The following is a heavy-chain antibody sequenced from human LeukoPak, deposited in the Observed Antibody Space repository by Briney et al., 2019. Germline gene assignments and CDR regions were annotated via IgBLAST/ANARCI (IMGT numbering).Heavy chain of an antibody. V-gene: IGHV4-4*07. D-gene: IGHD2-2*02. CDR3: ARLGYHLLYAYYYYIDV. CDR2: IYTSGST. J-gene: IGHJ6*03. CDR1: GGSISGYY. Sequence: SETLSLTCTVSGGSISGYYWSWIRQPAGKGLEWIGRIYTSGSTNYNPSLKSRVAISVDTSKSQFSLKLSSVTAADTAVYYCARLGYHLLYAYYYYIDVWDKGTTVTVSS.